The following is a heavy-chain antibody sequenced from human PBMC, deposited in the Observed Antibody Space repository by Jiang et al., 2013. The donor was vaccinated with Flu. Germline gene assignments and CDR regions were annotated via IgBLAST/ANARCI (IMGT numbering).Heavy chain of an antibody. CDR3: ARPASRIAVAGFDAFDI. Sequence: KASGGTFSSYAISWVRQAPGQGLEWMGGIIPIFGTANYAQKFQGRVTITADESTSTAYMELSSLRSEDTAVYYCARPASRIAVAGFDAFDIWGQGTMVTVSS. CDR1: GGTFSSYA. CDR2: IIPIFGTA. J-gene: IGHJ3*02. V-gene: IGHV1-69*01. D-gene: IGHD6-19*01.